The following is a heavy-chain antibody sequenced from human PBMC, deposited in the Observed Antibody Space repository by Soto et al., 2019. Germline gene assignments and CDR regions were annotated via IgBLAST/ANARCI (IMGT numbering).Heavy chain of an antibody. J-gene: IGHJ4*02. CDR2: IYYSGST. D-gene: IGHD2-15*01. V-gene: IGHV4-39*01. CDR3: ARHTPAISISDH. CDR1: GGSISSSSYY. Sequence: SETLSLTCTVSGGSISSSSYYWGWIRQPPGKGLEWIGSIYYSGSTYYNPSLKSRVTISVDTSKNQFSLKLSSVTAADTAVYFCARHTPAISISDHWGQGTLVTVSS.